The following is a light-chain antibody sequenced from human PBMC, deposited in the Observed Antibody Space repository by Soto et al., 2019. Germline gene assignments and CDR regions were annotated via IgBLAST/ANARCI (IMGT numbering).Light chain of an antibody. CDR1: QGIGRW. CDR2: AAS. Sequence: DIPMTQSPSSVSASVGDRVTIACRASQGIGRWLAWYQQKPGEAPKLLIYAASSLQSGVPSRFSGSGSGTDFTLTISSLQPEDFATYYCQQANSFPLTCGGGTKVEIK. CDR3: QQANSFPLT. J-gene: IGKJ4*01. V-gene: IGKV1-12*01.